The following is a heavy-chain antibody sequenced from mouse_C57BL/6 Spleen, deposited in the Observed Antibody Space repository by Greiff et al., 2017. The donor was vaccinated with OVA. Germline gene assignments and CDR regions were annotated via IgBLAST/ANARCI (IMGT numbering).Heavy chain of an antibody. V-gene: IGHV1-52*01. CDR3: AKGVTTVVGHWYFDV. CDR2: IDPSDSET. J-gene: IGHJ1*03. D-gene: IGHD1-1*01. Sequence: QVQLQQPGAELVRPGSSVKLSCKASGYTFTSYWMHWVKQRPIQGLEWIGNIDPSDSETHYNQKFKDKATLTVDKSSSTAYMQLSSLTSEDSAVYYCAKGVTTVVGHWYFDVWGTGTTVTVSS. CDR1: GYTFTSYW.